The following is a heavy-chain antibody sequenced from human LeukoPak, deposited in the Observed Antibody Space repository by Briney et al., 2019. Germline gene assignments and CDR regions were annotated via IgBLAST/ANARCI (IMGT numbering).Heavy chain of an antibody. Sequence: GGSLRLSCAASGFTFDDYAMHWVRQAPGKGLEWVSGITWNSDNIEYADSVKGRFTISRDNAKNSLYLQMNSLRAEDTALYYCAKAVADYYFDYWGQGTLVTVSS. V-gene: IGHV3-9*01. CDR2: ITWNSDNI. CDR3: AKAVADYYFDY. CDR1: GFTFDDYA. J-gene: IGHJ4*02. D-gene: IGHD6-19*01.